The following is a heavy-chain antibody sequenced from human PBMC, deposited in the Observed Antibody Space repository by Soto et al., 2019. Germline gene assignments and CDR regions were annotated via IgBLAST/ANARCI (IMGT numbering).Heavy chain of an antibody. D-gene: IGHD2-8*01. CDR1: GFIFSEYQ. CDR2: IGRGGDPI. J-gene: IGHJ4*01. Sequence: PGGSLRLSCVVSGFIFSEYQFNWVRQAPGKGLEWVSYIGRGGDPIYDAHSVKGRFTISRDDDKNTLYLEMNSLRVEDTAVYYCARGPGNGHLFDYWGHGTLVTVSS. V-gene: IGHV3-48*03. CDR3: ARGPGNGHLFDY.